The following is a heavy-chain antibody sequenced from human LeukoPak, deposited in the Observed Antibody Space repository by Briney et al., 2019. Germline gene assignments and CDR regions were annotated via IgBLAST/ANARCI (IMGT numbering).Heavy chain of an antibody. CDR3: AKSDYYDSSGYSIGNYFDY. D-gene: IGHD3-22*01. J-gene: IGHJ4*02. CDR2: ISGSGGST. CDR1: GFTFSSYA. V-gene: IGHV3-23*01. Sequence: GGSLRLSCAASGFTFSSYAMSWVRQPPGKGLEWVSAISGSGGSTYYADSVTGRFTISSDNSKNTLYLQMNSLRAEDTAVYYCAKSDYYDSSGYSIGNYFDYWGQGTLVTVSS.